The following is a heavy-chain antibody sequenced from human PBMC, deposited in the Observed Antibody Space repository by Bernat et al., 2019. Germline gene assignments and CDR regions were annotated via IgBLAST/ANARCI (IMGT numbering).Heavy chain of an antibody. D-gene: IGHD3-10*01. CDR1: GFTFSTYA. J-gene: IGHJ4*02. CDR3: ARDYYTSETYYNPVDC. Sequence: QVQLVESGGGVVQPGRSLRLSCAASGFTFSTYAMHWVRQTPGKGLDWVAFISYDGSNKYYADSVKGRFTISRDNSKNTLYLQMNSLRPEDTAVYSCARDYYTSETYYNPVDCWGQGTLVTVSS. V-gene: IGHV3-30-3*01. CDR2: ISYDGSNK.